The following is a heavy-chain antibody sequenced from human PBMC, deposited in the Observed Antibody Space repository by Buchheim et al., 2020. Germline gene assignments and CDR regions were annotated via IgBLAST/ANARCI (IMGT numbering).Heavy chain of an antibody. J-gene: IGHJ6*02. CDR3: ARASIERGGSYYGMDV. CDR1: GGSVSSGSYY. CDR2: IYYSGST. Sequence: QVQLQESGPGLVKPSETLSLTCTVSGGSVSSGSYYWSWIRQPPGKGLEWIGYIYYSGSTNYNPSLKSRVTISVDTSKNQFPLKLSSVTAADTAVYYCARASIERGGSYYGMDVWGQGTT. D-gene: IGHD2-15*01. V-gene: IGHV4-61*01.